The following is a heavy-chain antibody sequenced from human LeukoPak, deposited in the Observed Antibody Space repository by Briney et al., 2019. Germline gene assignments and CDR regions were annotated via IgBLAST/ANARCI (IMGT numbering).Heavy chain of an antibody. Sequence: ASVKVSCKASGYTFTSYGISWVRQAPGQGLEWMGWISAYNGNTNYAQKLQGRVTMTTDTSTSTAYMELRSLRSDDTAVYYCAREGSKAAAGEQYYYYGMDVWGQGTTVTVSS. V-gene: IGHV1-18*01. J-gene: IGHJ6*02. CDR3: AREGSKAAAGEQYYYYGMDV. CDR2: ISAYNGNT. D-gene: IGHD6-13*01. CDR1: GYTFTSYG.